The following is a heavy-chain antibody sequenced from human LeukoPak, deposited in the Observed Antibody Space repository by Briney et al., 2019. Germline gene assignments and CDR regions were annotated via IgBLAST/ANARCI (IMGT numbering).Heavy chain of an antibody. CDR2: ISSSSYI. V-gene: IGHV3-21*01. D-gene: IGHD3-22*01. CDR1: GFTFSSYS. J-gene: IGHJ4*02. Sequence: GGSLRLSCAASGFTFSSYSMNWVRQAPGKGLEWVSSISSSSYIYYADSVKGRFTISRDNAKNSLYLQMNSLRAEDTAVYYCARVGDYYDSSGYLYWGQGTLVTVSS. CDR3: ARVGDYYDSSGYLY.